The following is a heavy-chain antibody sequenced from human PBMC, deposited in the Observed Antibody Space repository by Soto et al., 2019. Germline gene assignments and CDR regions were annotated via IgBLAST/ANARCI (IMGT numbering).Heavy chain of an antibody. D-gene: IGHD3-16*01. CDR2: ISGSGGST. CDR3: AKNKNVWTVTHNFDY. Sequence: PGGSLRLSCAASGFTFSSYAMSWVRQAPGKGLEWVSAISGSGGSTYYADSVKGRFTISRDNSKNTLYLQMNSLRAEDTAVYYCAKNKNVWTVTHNFDYWGQGTLVTVSS. J-gene: IGHJ4*02. V-gene: IGHV3-23*01. CDR1: GFTFSSYA.